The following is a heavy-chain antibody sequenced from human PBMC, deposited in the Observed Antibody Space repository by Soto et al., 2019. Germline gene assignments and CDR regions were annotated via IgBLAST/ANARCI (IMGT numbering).Heavy chain of an antibody. D-gene: IGHD5-12*01. Sequence: SGPTLVKPTQTLTLTCTFSGFSLSTSGVGVGWIRQPPGKALEWLALIYWDDDKRYSPSLKSRLTITKDTSKNQVVLTMTNMDPVDTATYYCAHAEGAYKWLRANDAFDIWGQGTMVTVSS. CDR2: IYWDDDK. CDR1: GFSLSTSGVG. CDR3: AHAEGAYKWLRANDAFDI. V-gene: IGHV2-5*02. J-gene: IGHJ3*02.